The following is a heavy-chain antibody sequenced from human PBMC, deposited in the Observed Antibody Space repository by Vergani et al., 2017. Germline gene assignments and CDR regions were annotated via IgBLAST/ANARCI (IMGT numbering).Heavy chain of an antibody. CDR2: IYTSGST. CDR3: ARGPRNLIDY. V-gene: IGHV4-4*08. J-gene: IGHJ4*02. Sequence: QVQLQESGPGLVKPSETLSLTCTVSGGSISSYYWSWIRQPPGKGLEWIGYIYTSGSTNYNPSLKSRVTISVDTSKNQFSLKLSSVTAADTAVYYCARGPRNLIDYWGQGTLVTVSS. D-gene: IGHD1-14*01. CDR1: GGSISSYY.